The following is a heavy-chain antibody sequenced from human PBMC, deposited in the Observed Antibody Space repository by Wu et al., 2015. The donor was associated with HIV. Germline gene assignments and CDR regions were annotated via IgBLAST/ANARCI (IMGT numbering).Heavy chain of an antibody. CDR1: GYTFTSYG. J-gene: IGHJ6*03. CDR3: ARDWLGGSSSWYHYYYYMDV. V-gene: IGHV1-18*01. D-gene: IGHD6-13*01. Sequence: QVQLVQSGAEVKKPGASVKVSCKASGYTFTSYGISWVRQAPGQGLEWMGWISAYNGNTDYAQKLQGRVTMTTDTSTSTAYMELRSLRSDDTAVYYCARDWLGGSSSWYHYYYYMDVWGKGTTVTVSS. CDR2: ISAYNGNT.